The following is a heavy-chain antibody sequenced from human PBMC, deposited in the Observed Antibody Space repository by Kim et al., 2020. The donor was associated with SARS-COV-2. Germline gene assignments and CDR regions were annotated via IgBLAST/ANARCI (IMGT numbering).Heavy chain of an antibody. V-gene: IGHV1-46*01. CDR3: ARGPFGDSLIDY. CDR1: GYTLTNYY. J-gene: IGHJ4*02. Sequence: ASVKVSCKASGYTLTNYYIYWVRQAPGQGLEWMGKINPSSGSTSYAQKFQGRVTMASDTSTSTVYMELRSLRSEDTAVYSCARGPFGDSLIDYWGQGSLVTVSS. CDR2: INPSSGST. D-gene: IGHD4-17*01.